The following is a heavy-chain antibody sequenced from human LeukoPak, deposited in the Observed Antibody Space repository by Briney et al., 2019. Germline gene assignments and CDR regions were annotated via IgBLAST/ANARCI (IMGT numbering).Heavy chain of an antibody. V-gene: IGHV3-23*01. CDR1: GFTFSSYS. J-gene: IGHJ6*03. Sequence: GGSLRLSCAASGFTFSSYSMNWVRQAPGKGLEWVSTVNDRGTGTYYADSVKGRFTISRDNSKSTLSLQMISLRAEDTALYYCAKGLKTAVGPYMGYHYYMDVWGKGTTVTVSS. D-gene: IGHD5-18*01. CDR2: VNDRGTGT. CDR3: AKGLKTAVGPYMGYHYYMDV.